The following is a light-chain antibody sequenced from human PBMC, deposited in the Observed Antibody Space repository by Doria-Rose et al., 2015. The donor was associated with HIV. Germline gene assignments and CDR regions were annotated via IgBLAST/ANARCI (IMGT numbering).Light chain of an antibody. CDR1: QSLLYTPNNY. CDR3: QQYYDTPS. Sequence: DIRMTQSPESLGMSLGERATLNCKSNQSLLYTPNNYLAWYQQKPGQLPKLLIYWASTRQSGVPARFSGSGSGTDFTLTISSLEAEDVAVHYCQQYYDTPSFGPGTTVDIK. CDR2: WAS. V-gene: IGKV4-1*01. J-gene: IGKJ3*01.